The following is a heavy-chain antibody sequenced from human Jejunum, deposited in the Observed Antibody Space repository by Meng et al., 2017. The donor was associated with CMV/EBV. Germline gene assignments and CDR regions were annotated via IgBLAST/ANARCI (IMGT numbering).Heavy chain of an antibody. D-gene: IGHD2-2*01. Sequence: ISSYYWSWIRQPTGKGLEWIGYIFSSGTTDYNPSLKSRVTMSVDMSKNQFSLPLTSVTAADTAVYYCARGDHCGTTACYPHWFDPWGQGTLVTVSS. CDR1: ISSYY. V-gene: IGHV4-59*12. CDR2: IFSSGTT. J-gene: IGHJ5*02. CDR3: ARGDHCGTTACYPHWFDP.